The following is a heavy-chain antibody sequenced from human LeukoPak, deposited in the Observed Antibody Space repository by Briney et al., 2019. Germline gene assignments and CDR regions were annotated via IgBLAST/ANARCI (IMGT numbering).Heavy chain of an antibody. J-gene: IGHJ4*02. D-gene: IGHD3-22*01. CDR3: ARSLGVVIITLDY. CDR1: GFTFSSYA. V-gene: IGHV3-30-3*01. Sequence: GRSLRLSCAASGFTFSSYAMHWVRQAPGKGLEWVAVISYDGSNKYYADSVKGRFTISRDNSKNTLYLQMNSLRAEDTAVYYCARSLGVVIITLDYWGQGTLVTVSS. CDR2: ISYDGSNK.